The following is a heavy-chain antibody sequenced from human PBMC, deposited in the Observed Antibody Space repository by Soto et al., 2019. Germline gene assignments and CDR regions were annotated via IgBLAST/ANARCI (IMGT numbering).Heavy chain of an antibody. CDR2: IYYRGST. Sequence: PSETLSLTCAVSGGSISSGGYSWSWIRQPPGKGLEWIGYIYYRGSTNYNPSLKSRVTISVDTSKNQFSLKLSSVTAADTAVYYCARGLYYYDTTGYYLFDYWGQGTLVTVSS. CDR1: GGSISSGGYS. J-gene: IGHJ4*02. CDR3: ARGLYYYDTTGYYLFDY. V-gene: IGHV4-61*08. D-gene: IGHD3-22*01.